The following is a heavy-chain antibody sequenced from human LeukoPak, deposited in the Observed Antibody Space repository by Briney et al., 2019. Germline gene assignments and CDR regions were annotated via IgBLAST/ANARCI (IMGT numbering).Heavy chain of an antibody. D-gene: IGHD4-17*01. V-gene: IGHV3-23*01. CDR2: IRGGGGGA. CDR1: GFTFSAYA. Sequence: GGSLTLSCTASGFTFSAYAMMWVRQAPGKGPEWISAIRGGGGGAFYADSVKGRFTISRDNSKYTLFLQMNSLRAEDTAMYYCARDPNGDYVGAFDMWGPGTMVTVSS. J-gene: IGHJ3*02. CDR3: ARDPNGDYVGAFDM.